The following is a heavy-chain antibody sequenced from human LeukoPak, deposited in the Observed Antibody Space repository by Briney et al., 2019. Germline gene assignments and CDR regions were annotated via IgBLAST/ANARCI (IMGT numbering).Heavy chain of an antibody. Sequence: ASVTVSCKASGYTFTGYYMHWVRQAPGQGLEWMGWINPNSGGTNYAQQFQGRVNMTSDTSLSTAYTEVSRLRSDDTAVYYRARDLIFLVVVATGGFDYWGQGTLVTVSS. J-gene: IGHJ4*02. D-gene: IGHD2-15*01. CDR2: INPNSGGT. CDR1: GYTFTGYY. CDR3: ARDLIFLVVVATGGFDY. V-gene: IGHV1-2*02.